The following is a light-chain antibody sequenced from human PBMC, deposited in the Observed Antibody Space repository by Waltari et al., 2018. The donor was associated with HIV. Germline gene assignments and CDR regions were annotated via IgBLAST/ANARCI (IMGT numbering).Light chain of an antibody. J-gene: IGLJ3*02. V-gene: IGLV3-21*04. CDR3: QVWDTISGHWV. CDR2: DDD. Sequence: SYVLTQPPSVSVAPGETATVTCGGSNIGSKSVHWFQQKPGQAPVLVTYDDDDRPSWIPTRCSGSNSGDTATLTSSSVEAGDEADYYCQVWDTISGHWVFGGGTKLTVL. CDR1: NIGSKS.